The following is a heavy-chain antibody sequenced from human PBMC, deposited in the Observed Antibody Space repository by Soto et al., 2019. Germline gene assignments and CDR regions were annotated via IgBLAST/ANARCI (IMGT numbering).Heavy chain of an antibody. Sequence: SETLSLTCTVSGGSISSSSYYWGWIRQPPGKGLEWIGSIYYSGSTYYNPSLKSRVTISVDTSKNQFSLKLSSVTAADTAVYYCARLGILSHFDYWGQGTLVTVSS. CDR1: GGSISSSSYY. CDR2: IYYSGST. CDR3: ARLGILSHFDY. J-gene: IGHJ4*02. D-gene: IGHD2-15*01. V-gene: IGHV4-39*01.